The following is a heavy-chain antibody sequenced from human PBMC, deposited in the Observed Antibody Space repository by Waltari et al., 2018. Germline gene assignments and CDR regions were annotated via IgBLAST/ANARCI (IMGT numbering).Heavy chain of an antibody. D-gene: IGHD4-17*01. Sequence: EVQLVESGGGLVQPGGSLRLSCAASGFTFSSYWMSWVRQAPGKGLEWVANRKQDGSEKYDVDSVKGRFTISRDNAKNSLYLQMNSLRAEEKAVYYCAKHDYGDYPNWFDPWGQGTLVTVSS. CDR1: GFTFSSYW. CDR2: RKQDGSEK. V-gene: IGHV3-7*01. CDR3: AKHDYGDYPNWFDP. J-gene: IGHJ5*02.